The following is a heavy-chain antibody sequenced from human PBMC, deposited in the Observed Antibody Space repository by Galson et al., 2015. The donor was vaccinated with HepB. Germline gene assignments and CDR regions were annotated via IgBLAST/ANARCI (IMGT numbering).Heavy chain of an antibody. D-gene: IGHD3-10*01. CDR1: GFTFSSYA. CDR2: ITDNGSKK. CDR3: ARESLGTYPDY. V-gene: IGHV3-30-3*01. J-gene: IGHJ4*02. Sequence: SLRLSCAASGFTFSSYAMHWVRQAPGKGLEWVAVITDNGSKKYQADSVKGRFTISRDNSKNTLYLQMNSLRTEDTAVYYCARESLGTYPDYWGQGTLVTVSS.